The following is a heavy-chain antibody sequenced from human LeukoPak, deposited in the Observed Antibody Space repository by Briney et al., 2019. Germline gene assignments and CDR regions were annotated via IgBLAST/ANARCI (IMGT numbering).Heavy chain of an antibody. Sequence: NPSETLSLTCTVSGVSISSRSYYWDWIRQPPGKGLEWIGSIYYSGSTDYNPSLKSRVTISVDTSKNQFSLKLSSVTAADTAVYYCAISSSSWYPYYFDYWGQGTLVTVSS. CDR3: AISSSSWYPYYFDY. CDR2: IYYSGST. V-gene: IGHV4-39*07. J-gene: IGHJ4*02. D-gene: IGHD6-13*01. CDR1: GVSISSRSYY.